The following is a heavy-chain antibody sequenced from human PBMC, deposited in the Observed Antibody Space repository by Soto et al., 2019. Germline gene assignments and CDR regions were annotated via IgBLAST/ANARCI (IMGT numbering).Heavy chain of an antibody. V-gene: IGHV4-39*07. D-gene: IGHD2-2*01. J-gene: IGHJ3*02. CDR3: ARWTRIVVVPAAIQNDAFDI. CDR2: IYYSGST. CDR1: GGSISSSSYY. Sequence: PSETLSLTCTVSGGSISSSSYYWGWIRQPPGKGLEWIGSIYYSGSTYYNPSLKSRVTISVDTSKNQFSLKLSSVTAADTAVYYCARWTRIVVVPAAIQNDAFDIWGQGTMVTVSS.